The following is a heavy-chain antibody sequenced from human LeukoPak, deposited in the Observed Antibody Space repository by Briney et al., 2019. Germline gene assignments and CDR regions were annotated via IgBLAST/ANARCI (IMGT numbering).Heavy chain of an antibody. CDR2: INPSGGST. Sequence: GASVKVSCKASGYTFTSYYMHWVRQAPGQGLEWMGIINPSGGSTSYAQKLQGRVTMTRDMSTSTVYMELSSLRSEDTAVYYCARAYREQWLVLPFDYWGQGTLVTVSS. J-gene: IGHJ4*02. CDR3: ARAYREQWLVLPFDY. D-gene: IGHD6-19*01. CDR1: GYTFTSYY. V-gene: IGHV1-46*01.